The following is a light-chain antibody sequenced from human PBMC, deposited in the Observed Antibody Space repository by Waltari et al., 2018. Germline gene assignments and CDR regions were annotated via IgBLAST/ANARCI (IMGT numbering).Light chain of an antibody. V-gene: IGKV3-20*01. Sequence: EIVLTQSPGTLSLSPGARATLSCRASQPVSTIALSWYQQKPGQAPRVLIYSTYNRATGIPDRFSGSGSGTDFTLTINRLAPEDFAMYYCQQYDGIVVTFGGGTKVEI. CDR3: QQYDGIVVT. CDR1: QPVSTIA. CDR2: STY. J-gene: IGKJ4*01.